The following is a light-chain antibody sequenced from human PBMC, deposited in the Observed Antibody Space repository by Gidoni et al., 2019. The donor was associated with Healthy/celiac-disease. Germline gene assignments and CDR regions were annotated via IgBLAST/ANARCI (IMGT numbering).Light chain of an antibody. Sequence: QSALTQPDSGSGSPEQPIPISCTGTSRDVGCYNYVSWYQQHPGKAPKLTIYDVSNRPSVVSNRFSGSKSGNTASLTISGLQAEDEADYYCSSYTSISTRVFGGGTKLTVL. J-gene: IGLJ2*01. CDR2: DVS. CDR3: SSYTSISTRV. V-gene: IGLV2-14*03. CDR1: SRDVGCYNY.